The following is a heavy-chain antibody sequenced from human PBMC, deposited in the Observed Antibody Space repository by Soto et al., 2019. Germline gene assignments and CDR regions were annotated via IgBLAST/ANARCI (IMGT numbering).Heavy chain of an antibody. Sequence: QGQLVESGGGVVQPGRSLRLSCATSGFTFSSYGMHWVRQAPGKGLEWVAVIWFDGSNKYYADSVKGRFTISRDNSKNTLYLQMNSLRAEDTAVYYCARAHCSHTSCYTAYYYYGMDVWGQGTTVTVSS. J-gene: IGHJ6*02. CDR3: ARAHCSHTSCYTAYYYYGMDV. CDR1: GFTFSSYG. D-gene: IGHD2-2*01. V-gene: IGHV3-33*01. CDR2: IWFDGSNK.